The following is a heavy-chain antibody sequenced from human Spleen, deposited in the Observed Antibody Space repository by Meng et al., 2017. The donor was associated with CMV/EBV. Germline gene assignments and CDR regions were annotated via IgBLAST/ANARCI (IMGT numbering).Heavy chain of an antibody. CDR3: AKDRAGVPRGIDY. CDR1: EFIFSSYG. J-gene: IGHJ4*02. D-gene: IGHD3-10*01. V-gene: IGHV3-30*02. CDR2: IRYDGSNK. Sequence: GESLKISCAASEFIFSSYGMHWVRQAPGKGLEWVAFIRYDGSNKYYADSVKGRLTISRDNSKNTLYLQMNSLTTEDTAAYYCAKDRAGVPRGIDYWGQGTLVTVSS.